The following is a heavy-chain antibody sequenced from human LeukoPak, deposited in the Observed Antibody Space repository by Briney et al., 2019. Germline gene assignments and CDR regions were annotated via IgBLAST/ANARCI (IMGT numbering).Heavy chain of an antibody. V-gene: IGHV3-23*01. Sequence: GGSLRLSCAASGFTFSSYAMSWVRQAPGKGLEWVSAISGSGGSTYYADSVKGRFTIFRDNSKNTLYLQMNSLRAEDTAVYYCASLFGMTTVTTRAFDIWGQGTMVTVSS. CDR1: GFTFSSYA. J-gene: IGHJ3*02. CDR3: ASLFGMTTVTTRAFDI. CDR2: ISGSGGST. D-gene: IGHD4-17*01.